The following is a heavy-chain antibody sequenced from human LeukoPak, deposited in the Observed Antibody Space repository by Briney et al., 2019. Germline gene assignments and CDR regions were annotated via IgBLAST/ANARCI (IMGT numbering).Heavy chain of an antibody. CDR2: IYYSGST. CDR1: GGSISSFY. CDR3: ARHDRRDPHLDS. J-gene: IGHJ4*02. V-gene: IGHV4-59*08. Sequence: PSETLSLTRTVSGGSISSFYWSWIRQPPGKGLEWIGYIYYSGSTNYNPSLKSRVTISVDTSKNQFSLKLSSVTAADTAVYYCARHDRRDPHLDSWGQGTLVTVSS.